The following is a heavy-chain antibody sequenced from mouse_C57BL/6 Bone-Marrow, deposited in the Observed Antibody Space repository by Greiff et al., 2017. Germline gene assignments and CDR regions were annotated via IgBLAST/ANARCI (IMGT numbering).Heavy chain of an antibody. CDR3: ASPLHDYGSRYVSDY. J-gene: IGHJ2*01. V-gene: IGHV1-78*01. CDR2: IYPRDGST. D-gene: IGHD1-1*01. CDR1: GYPFTDHT. Sequence: QVQLKQSDAELVKPAPSVKISCKVSGYPFTDHTIHWMKQRPEQGLEWIGYIYPRDGSTKYNEKFKGKATLTADKSSSTAYMQLNSLTSEDSAVYFCASPLHDYGSRYVSDYWGQGTTLPVSA.